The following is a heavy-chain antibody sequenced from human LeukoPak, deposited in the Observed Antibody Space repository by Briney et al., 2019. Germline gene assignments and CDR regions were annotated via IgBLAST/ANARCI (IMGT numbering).Heavy chain of an antibody. J-gene: IGHJ5*02. V-gene: IGHV4-39*07. Sequence: PSETLSLTCTVSGGSISSSSYYWGWIRQPPGKGLEWIGSIYYSGSTYYNPSLKSRVTISVDTSKNQFSLKLSSVTAADTAVYYCARNNWNDPYNWFDPWGQGTLVTVSS. D-gene: IGHD1-1*01. CDR2: IYYSGST. CDR3: ARNNWNDPYNWFDP. CDR1: GGSISSSSYY.